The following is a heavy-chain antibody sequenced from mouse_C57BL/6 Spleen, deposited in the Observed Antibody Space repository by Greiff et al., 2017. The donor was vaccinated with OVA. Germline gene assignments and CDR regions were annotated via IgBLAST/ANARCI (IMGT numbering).Heavy chain of an antibody. CDR1: GFTFSSYA. V-gene: IGHV5-4*01. CDR2: ISDGGSYT. Sequence: DVMLVESGGGLVKPGGSLKLSCAASGFTFSSYAMSWVRQTPEKRLEWVATISDGGSYTYYPDNVQGRFTISRDNAKNNLYLQMSHLKSEDTAMYDCARDRVRHQAYFDVWGTGTTVTVSS. D-gene: IGHD1-2*01. J-gene: IGHJ1*03. CDR3: ARDRVRHQAYFDV.